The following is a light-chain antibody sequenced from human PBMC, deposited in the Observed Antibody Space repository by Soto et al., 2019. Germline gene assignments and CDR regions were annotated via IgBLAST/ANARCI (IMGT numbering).Light chain of an antibody. CDR2: SNN. CDR3: EACDDSLNGVV. Sequence: QSVLTQPPSASGTPGQRVNISCSGSSSNIGSNNVNWYQQLPGTAPKLLIYSNNQRPSGVPDRFSGSKSGTSASLAISGLQSEDEADYYCEACDDSLNGVVFGGGTKLTVL. J-gene: IGLJ2*01. CDR1: SSNIGSNN. V-gene: IGLV1-44*01.